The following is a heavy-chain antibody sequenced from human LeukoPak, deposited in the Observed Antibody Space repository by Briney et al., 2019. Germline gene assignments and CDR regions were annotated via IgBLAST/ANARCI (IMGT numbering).Heavy chain of an antibody. D-gene: IGHD5-12*01. CDR2: ISFSNGTL. CDR3: AGGGATSFDY. V-gene: IGHV3-48*04. Sequence: PGGSLRLSCAASGFTFSDYILDWVRQAPGKGLEWVSYISFSNGTLYYADSVRGRFTISRDNAKNSLSLQMNSLRAEDTAVYYCAGGGATSFDYWGQGILVTVSS. J-gene: IGHJ4*02. CDR1: GFTFSDYI.